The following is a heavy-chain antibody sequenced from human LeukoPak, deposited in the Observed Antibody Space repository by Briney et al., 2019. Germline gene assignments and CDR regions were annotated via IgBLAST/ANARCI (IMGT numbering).Heavy chain of an antibody. V-gene: IGHV4-59*01. D-gene: IGHD3-10*01. Sequence: PSETLSLTCTVSGGSISSYYWSWIRQPPGKGLEWIGYIYHSGSTNYNPSLKSRVTISVDTSKNQFSLKLSSVTAADTAVYYCARAHYYGSGSYIHPDYYYGMDVWGQGTTVTVSS. J-gene: IGHJ6*02. CDR3: ARAHYYGSGSYIHPDYYYGMDV. CDR1: GGSISSYY. CDR2: IYHSGST.